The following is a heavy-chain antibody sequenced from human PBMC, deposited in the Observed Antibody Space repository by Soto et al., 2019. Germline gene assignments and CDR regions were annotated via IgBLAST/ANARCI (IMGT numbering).Heavy chain of an antibody. V-gene: IGHV3-30*03. J-gene: IGHJ4*02. Sequence: GSLRLSCAASGFTFSSYGMHWVRQAPGKGLEWVAVISCDGSNKYYADSVKGRFTISRDNSKNTLYLQMNSLRAEDTAVYYCARDPVAAKSGPFDYWGQGTLVTVSS. CDR1: GFTFSSYG. CDR3: ARDPVAAKSGPFDY. CDR2: ISCDGSNK. D-gene: IGHD6-19*01.